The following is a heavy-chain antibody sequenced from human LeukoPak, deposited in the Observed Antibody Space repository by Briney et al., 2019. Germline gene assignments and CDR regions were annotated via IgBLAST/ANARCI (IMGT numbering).Heavy chain of an antibody. Sequence: PSETLSLTCTVSGGSISSYYWSWIRQPPGKGLEWIGYIYYSGSTNYNPSLKSRVTISVDTSKNQFSLKLSSATAADTAVYYCARASLGIYYYYMDVWGKGTTVTVSS. CDR2: IYYSGST. J-gene: IGHJ6*03. CDR1: GGSISSYY. CDR3: ARASLGIYYYYMDV. V-gene: IGHV4-59*01.